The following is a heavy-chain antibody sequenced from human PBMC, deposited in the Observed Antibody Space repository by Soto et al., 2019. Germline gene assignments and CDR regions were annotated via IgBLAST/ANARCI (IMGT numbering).Heavy chain of an antibody. CDR3: ASLGYGGYLNWFAP. J-gene: IGHJ5*02. CDR2: IYYSGST. Sequence: PSETLSLTCTVSGGSISSSSYYWGWIRQPPGKGLEWIGSIYYSGSTYYNPSLKSRVTISVDTSKNQFSLKLSSVTAADTAVYFCASLGYGGYLNWFAPWGQGTLVTVSS. V-gene: IGHV4-39*01. D-gene: IGHD5-12*01. CDR1: GGSISSSSYY.